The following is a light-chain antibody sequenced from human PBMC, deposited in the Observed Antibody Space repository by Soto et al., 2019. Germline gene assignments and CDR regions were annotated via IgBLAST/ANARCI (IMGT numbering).Light chain of an antibody. CDR2: DAS. J-gene: IGKJ4*01. V-gene: IGKV3-11*01. Sequence: EIVLTQSPATLSLSPGERATLSCRASQSVSSYLAWYQQKLGQAPRLLIYDASNRATGIPARFSGSGSGTDFTLTISSLEPEDFAVYHCQQRSNWPLTFGGGTKVEIK. CDR1: QSVSSY. CDR3: QQRSNWPLT.